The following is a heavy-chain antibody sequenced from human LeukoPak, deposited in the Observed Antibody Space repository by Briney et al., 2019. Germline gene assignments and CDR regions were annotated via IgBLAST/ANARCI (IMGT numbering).Heavy chain of an antibody. V-gene: IGHV4-34*01. CDR3: ARGGKYCSSTTCYVAY. CDR2: INHSGST. Sequence: SETLSLTCAVYGGSFSGYYWSWIRQPPGKGLEWIGEINHSGSTNYNPSLKSRVTVSVDTSKNQFSLKLSSVTAADTAVYYCARGGKYCSSTTCYVAYWGQGALVTVSS. J-gene: IGHJ4*02. D-gene: IGHD2-2*01. CDR1: GGSFSGYY.